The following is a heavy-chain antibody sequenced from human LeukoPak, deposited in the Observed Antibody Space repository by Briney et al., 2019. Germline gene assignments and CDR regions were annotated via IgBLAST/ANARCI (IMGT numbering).Heavy chain of an antibody. V-gene: IGHV3-23*01. Sequence: GGSLRLSCVAPGFAFSDPAMSWVRLTAGKGLEWVSLSRADDYSTYYADSVKGRFTISRDNSKNTMYLQMNSLRAEDTAIYYCASRPSNTWAGPLDFWGQGTLVTVSS. CDR2: SRADDYST. CDR1: GFAFSDPA. D-gene: IGHD6-13*01. CDR3: ASRPSNTWAGPLDF. J-gene: IGHJ4*02.